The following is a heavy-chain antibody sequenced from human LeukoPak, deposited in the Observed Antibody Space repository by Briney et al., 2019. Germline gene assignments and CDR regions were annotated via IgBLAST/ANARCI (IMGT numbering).Heavy chain of an antibody. Sequence: PGGSLRLSCAASGFTFSSYAMSWVRQAPGKGLEWVSAISGSGGSTYYADSVKGRFTISRDNSKNTLHLQMNSLRAEDTAVYYCAKDAGYFDWLSGPGSGYFDYWGQGTLVTVSS. V-gene: IGHV3-23*01. CDR1: GFTFSSYA. J-gene: IGHJ4*02. D-gene: IGHD3-9*01. CDR3: AKDAGYFDWLSGPGSGYFDY. CDR2: ISGSGGST.